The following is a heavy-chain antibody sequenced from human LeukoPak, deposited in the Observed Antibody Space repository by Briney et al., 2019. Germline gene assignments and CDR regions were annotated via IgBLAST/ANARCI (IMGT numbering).Heavy chain of an antibody. J-gene: IGHJ4*02. Sequence: PSETLSLTCTVSGGSISSYYWSWIRQPSGKGLEWIGYIYYSGSTSYNPSLKSRVTISVDRSKNQFSLKLSPVTAADTAVYYCARAPHYAVYFDYWGQGTLVTVSS. D-gene: IGHD2-2*01. CDR2: IYYSGST. V-gene: IGHV4-59*12. CDR3: ARAPHYAVYFDY. CDR1: GGSISSYY.